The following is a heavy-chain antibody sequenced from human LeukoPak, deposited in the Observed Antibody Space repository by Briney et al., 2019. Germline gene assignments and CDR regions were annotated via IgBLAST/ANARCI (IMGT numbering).Heavy chain of an antibody. CDR3: ARSIIIVPNTSYYYYYMDV. V-gene: IGHV1-3*01. CDR2: INDATGNT. CDR1: GYTFTSHA. Sequence: ASVKLSCKASGYTFTSHALHWVRQAPGEGLEWMEWINDATGNTEYSQKFQARVTITRDTSASTAYMELSSLRSEDTAVYYCARSIIIVPNTSYYYYYMDVWGQGTTVTVSS. J-gene: IGHJ6*02. D-gene: IGHD2/OR15-2a*01.